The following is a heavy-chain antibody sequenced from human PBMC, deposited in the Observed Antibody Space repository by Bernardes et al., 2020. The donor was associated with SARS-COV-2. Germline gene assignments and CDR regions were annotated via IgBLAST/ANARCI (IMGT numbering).Heavy chain of an antibody. CDR1: GYSFTTYD. Sequence: SVKVSCKASGYSFTTYDIVWVRQVTGQGLEWMGWLKPNSGKTDFAQKFQGRVTMTRNTSITTAYMELTSLRSEDTAVYYCARSPYTSGRNYYSYAMDVWGQGTTVTVSS. J-gene: IGHJ6*02. D-gene: IGHD6-19*01. CDR3: ARSPYTSGRNYYSYAMDV. V-gene: IGHV1-8*01. CDR2: LKPNSGKT.